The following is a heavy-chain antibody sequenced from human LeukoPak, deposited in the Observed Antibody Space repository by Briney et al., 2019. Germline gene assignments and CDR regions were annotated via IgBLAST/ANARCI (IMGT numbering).Heavy chain of an antibody. CDR3: AKDLWLELRRGSGFDY. CDR2: LSYDGSNK. Sequence: PGGSLRLSCAASGFSFSSYGMHWVRQAPGKGLEWVAVLSYDGSNKYYADSVKGRSTISRDNSKNTLYLQMNSLRAEDTAVYYCAKDLWLELRRGSGFDYWGQGTLVTVSS. V-gene: IGHV3-30*18. D-gene: IGHD1-7*01. J-gene: IGHJ4*02. CDR1: GFSFSSYG.